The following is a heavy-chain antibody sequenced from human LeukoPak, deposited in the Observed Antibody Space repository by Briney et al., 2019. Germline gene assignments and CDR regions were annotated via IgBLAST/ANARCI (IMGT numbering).Heavy chain of an antibody. V-gene: IGHV4-38-2*01. D-gene: IGHD6-13*01. CDR3: ARRSSSWFPFDY. CDR2: IYHSGST. J-gene: IGHJ4*02. CDR1: GYSISSGYY. Sequence: KPSETLSLTCAVSGYSISSGYYWGWIRQPPGKGVEGIGSIYHSGSTYYNPSLKSRVTISVDTSKNQFSLKLSSVTAADTAVYYCARRSSSWFPFDYWGQGTLVTVSS.